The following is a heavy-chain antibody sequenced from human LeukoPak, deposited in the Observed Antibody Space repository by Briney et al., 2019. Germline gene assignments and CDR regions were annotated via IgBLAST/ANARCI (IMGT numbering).Heavy chain of an antibody. CDR2: IYYSGST. D-gene: IGHD5-18*01. CDR1: GGSFSGYY. V-gene: IGHV4-34*01. CDR3: ARHDPPWIQSGLGFDY. Sequence: SETLSLTCAVYGGSFSGYYWSWIRQPPGKGLEWIGSIYYSGSTYYNPSLKSRVTISVDTSKNQFSLKLSSVTAADTAVYYCARHDPPWIQSGLGFDYWGQGTLVTVSS. J-gene: IGHJ4*02.